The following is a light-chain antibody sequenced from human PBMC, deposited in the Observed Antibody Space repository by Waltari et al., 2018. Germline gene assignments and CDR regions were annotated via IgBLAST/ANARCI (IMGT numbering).Light chain of an antibody. CDR1: ALPKQY. Sequence: SYELTQPPSVSVSPGQTARITCSGDALPKQYAYWYQQKPGQAPVLVISKDSERPSGIPGRFSGSSSGTTVTLTISGVQAEDEADYYCQSADSSGTYPVFGGGTKLTVL. CDR3: QSADSSGTYPV. J-gene: IGLJ2*01. V-gene: IGLV3-25*03. CDR2: KDS.